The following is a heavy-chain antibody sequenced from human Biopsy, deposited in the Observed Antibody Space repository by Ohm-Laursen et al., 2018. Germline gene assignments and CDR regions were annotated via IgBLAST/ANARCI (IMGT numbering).Heavy chain of an antibody. V-gene: IGHV3-23*01. D-gene: IGHD4-17*01. CDR2: IITSGGTT. Sequence: SLRLSCSASGFTFSSYAMTWVRQAPGKGLEWVSFIITSGGTTHYADSVKGRFTISRDNSKNTLYLRMNSLRAEDTAVYYCAKPADSYGSEFYFDYWGQGTLVTVSS. CDR1: GFTFSSYA. CDR3: AKPADSYGSEFYFDY. J-gene: IGHJ4*02.